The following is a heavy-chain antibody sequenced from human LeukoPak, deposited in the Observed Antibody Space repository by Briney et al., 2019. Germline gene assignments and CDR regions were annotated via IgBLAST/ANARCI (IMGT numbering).Heavy chain of an antibody. CDR1: GGSISDVNYY. V-gene: IGHV4-31*03. CDR3: ASSLARIGYCSSTSCRSFDY. D-gene: IGHD2-2*01. Sequence: SETLSLTCIVSGGSISDVNYYWSWIRQHPGKGLEWIGYIYYSGTTYYNPSLKSRVTISVDTSKIQFSLRLSSGTAADTAVYYCASSLARIGYCSSTSCRSFDYWGQGTLVTVSS. J-gene: IGHJ4*02. CDR2: IYYSGTT.